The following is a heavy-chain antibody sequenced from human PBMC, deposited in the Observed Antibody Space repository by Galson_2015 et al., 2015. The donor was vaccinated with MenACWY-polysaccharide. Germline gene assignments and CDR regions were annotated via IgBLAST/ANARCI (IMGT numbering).Heavy chain of an antibody. D-gene: IGHD2-2*01. V-gene: IGHV3-7*01. CDR2: INKEGTET. Sequence: WVANINKEGTETYYADSVKGRFTITRDNAKSLLFLQMNSLRADDTAVYYCVRDPHALDFWGQGTLVTVSS. J-gene: IGHJ4*02. CDR3: VRDPHALDF.